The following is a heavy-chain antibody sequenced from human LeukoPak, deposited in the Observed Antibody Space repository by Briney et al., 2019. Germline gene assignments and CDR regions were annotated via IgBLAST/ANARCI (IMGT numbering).Heavy chain of an antibody. CDR1: GYTFTGYY. CDR3: ARDQGYYYDSSAAQ. V-gene: IGHV1-2*02. Sequence: ASVKVSCKASGYTFTGYYMHWVRQAPGQRLEWMGWIHPNSGDTNYAQKFQGRVTMTRDTPISTAYMELSRLRSDDTAVYYCARDQGYYYDSSAAQWGQGTLVTVSS. J-gene: IGHJ4*02. D-gene: IGHD3-22*01. CDR2: IHPNSGDT.